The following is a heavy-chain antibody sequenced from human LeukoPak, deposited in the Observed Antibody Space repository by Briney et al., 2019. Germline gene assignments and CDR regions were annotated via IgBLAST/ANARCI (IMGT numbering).Heavy chain of an antibody. CDR3: ARAPYYYDSSGPRFDY. V-gene: IGHV1-18*01. J-gene: IGHJ4*02. CDR2: ISAYNGNT. D-gene: IGHD3-22*01. CDR1: GYTFTSYG. Sequence: ASVKVSCKASGYTFTSYGISWVRQAPGQGLEWMGWISAYNGNTNYAQKLQGSVTMTTDTSTSTAYMELRSLRSDDTAVYYCARAPYYYDSSGPRFDYGGQGTLVTVSS.